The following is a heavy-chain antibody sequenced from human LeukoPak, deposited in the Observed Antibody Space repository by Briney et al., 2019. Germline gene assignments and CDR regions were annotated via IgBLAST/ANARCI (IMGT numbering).Heavy chain of an antibody. Sequence: SETLSLTCTVSGGSISSYYWSWIRLPAGKGLEWIGRIYTSGSTNYNPSLKSRVTMSVDTSKNQFSLKLSSVTAADTAVYYCARDARYCNSTSCPLDVWGKGTTVTVSS. CDR2: IYTSGST. CDR3: ARDARYCNSTSCPLDV. CDR1: GGSISSYY. D-gene: IGHD2-2*01. V-gene: IGHV4-4*07. J-gene: IGHJ6*04.